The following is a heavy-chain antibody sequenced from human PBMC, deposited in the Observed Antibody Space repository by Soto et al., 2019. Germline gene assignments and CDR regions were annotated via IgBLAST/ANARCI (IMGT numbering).Heavy chain of an antibody. D-gene: IGHD4-17*01. CDR3: ARGAIYGDYVDFTNWFDP. CDR1: GGSFSGYY. CDR2: INHSGST. Sequence: SETLSLTCAVYGGSFSGYYWSWIRQPPGKGLEWIGEINHSGSTNYNPSLKSRVTISVDTSKNQFSLKLSSVTAADTAVYYCARGAIYGDYVDFTNWFDPWGQGTLVTVSS. V-gene: IGHV4-34*01. J-gene: IGHJ5*02.